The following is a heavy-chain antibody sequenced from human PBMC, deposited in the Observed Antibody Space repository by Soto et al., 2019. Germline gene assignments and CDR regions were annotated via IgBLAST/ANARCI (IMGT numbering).Heavy chain of an antibody. CDR3: AVSVETGPSPGFLCFDY. CDR2: IYHSGST. J-gene: IGHJ4*02. Sequence: KTSETLSLTCADSGYSISSGYYWGWIRQPAGKGLEWIGSIYHSGSTYYNPSLKSRVTISVDTSKNQFSLKLSSVTAADTAVYYCAVSVETGPSPGFLCFDYWGQGTLVTVSS. V-gene: IGHV4-38-2*01. CDR1: GYSISSGYY.